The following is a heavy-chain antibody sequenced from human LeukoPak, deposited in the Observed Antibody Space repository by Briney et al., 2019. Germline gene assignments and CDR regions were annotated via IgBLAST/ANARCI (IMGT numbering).Heavy chain of an antibody. CDR1: GFTFSSYS. CDR3: ARALKVADDAFDV. D-gene: IGHD5-12*01. J-gene: IGHJ3*01. CDR2: ISSFSGYI. Sequence: GGSLRLSCAASGFTFSSYSMNWVRQAPGKGPEWVSSISSFSGYIYYADSVKGRFTISRDNAKSSLHLQMNSLRAEDTAVYYCARALKVADDAFDVWGQGTMVTVSS. V-gene: IGHV3-21*01.